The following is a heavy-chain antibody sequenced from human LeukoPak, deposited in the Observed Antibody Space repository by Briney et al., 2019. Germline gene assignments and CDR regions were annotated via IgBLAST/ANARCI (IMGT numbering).Heavy chain of an antibody. CDR3: ARSYSRYFDL. V-gene: IGHV4-34*01. J-gene: IGHJ2*01. Sequence: PSETLSLPCAVYSGSFSGYYWSWIRQPPGKGLEWIGEINHSGSTNYNPSLKSRVTISVDTSKNQFSLKLSSVTAADTAVYYCARSYSRYFDLWGRGTLVTVSS. CDR1: SGSFSGYY. D-gene: IGHD2-15*01. CDR2: INHSGST.